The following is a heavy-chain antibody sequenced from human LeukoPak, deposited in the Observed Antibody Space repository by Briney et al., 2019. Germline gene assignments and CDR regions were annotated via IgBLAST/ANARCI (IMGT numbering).Heavy chain of an antibody. J-gene: IGHJ3*02. CDR3: ARVFLGVDTSMFTHAFDI. Sequence: SKTLSLTCTVSGGSISSYYWTWIRQLPGKGLEWIGYLDYSGSTNYNPSLKSRVTISVDTSKNQFSLKLSSVTAADTAVYYCARVFLGVDTSMFTHAFDIWGQGTMVTVSS. CDR1: GGSISSYY. V-gene: IGHV4-59*08. D-gene: IGHD5-18*01. CDR2: LDYSGST.